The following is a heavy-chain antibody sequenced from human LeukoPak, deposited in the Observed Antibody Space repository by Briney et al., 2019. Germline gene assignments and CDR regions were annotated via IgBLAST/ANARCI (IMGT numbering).Heavy chain of an antibody. CDR1: GFTFSTYS. J-gene: IGHJ6*03. V-gene: IGHV3-48*01. Sequence: PGGSLRLSCAASGFTFSTYSMNWVRLAPGKGLEWVSNIRSSSSTTYYADSVKGRFTISRDNGKNSLYLQMNSLRGEDTAVYYCARDSAQGGYMDVWGKGTTVTVSS. CDR3: ARDSAQGGYMDV. CDR2: IRSSSSTT.